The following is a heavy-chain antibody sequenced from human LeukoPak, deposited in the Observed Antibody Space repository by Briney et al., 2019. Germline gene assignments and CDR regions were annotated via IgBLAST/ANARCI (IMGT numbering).Heavy chain of an antibody. CDR3: AKDLSYGSNWFDP. Sequence: GRSLRLSCAASGFTFSSHGMHWVRQAPGKGLEWVALIWYDGSKKNYADSVKGRFTISRDDSKSTLYLQINSLRAEDTAVYYCAKDLSYGSNWFDPWGQGTLVAVSS. CDR2: IWYDGSKK. J-gene: IGHJ5*02. CDR1: GFTFSSHG. V-gene: IGHV3-33*06. D-gene: IGHD5-18*01.